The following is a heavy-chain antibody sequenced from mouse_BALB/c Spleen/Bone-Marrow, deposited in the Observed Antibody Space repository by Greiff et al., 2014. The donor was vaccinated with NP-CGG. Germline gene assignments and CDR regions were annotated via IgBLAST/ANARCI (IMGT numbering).Heavy chain of an antibody. V-gene: IGHV5-17*02. CDR1: GFTFSSFG. Sequence: EVKLVESGGGLVQPGGPRKLSCAASGFTFSSFGMHWARQAPEKGLEWVAYISSGSSTIYYADTMKGRFTISRDNPKNTLFMQMTSLRSEDTAMYYCTRSGTLGAMDYWGQGTSVTVSS. J-gene: IGHJ4*01. CDR3: TRSGTLGAMDY. D-gene: IGHD3-3*01. CDR2: ISSGSSTI.